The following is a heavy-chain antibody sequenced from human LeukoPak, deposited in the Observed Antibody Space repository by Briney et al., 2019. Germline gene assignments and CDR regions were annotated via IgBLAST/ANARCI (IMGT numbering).Heavy chain of an antibody. CDR3: AKDLTIFTGRGLAFDI. V-gene: IGHV3-23*01. Sequence: GGSLRLSCAASGFTFSSYAMSWVRQAPGKGLEWVSAISGSGGSTYYADSVKGRFTISRDNSKNTLYLQMNSLRAEDTAVYYCAKDLTIFTGRGLAFDIRGQGTMVTVSS. CDR1: GFTFSSYA. J-gene: IGHJ3*02. D-gene: IGHD3-3*01. CDR2: ISGSGGST.